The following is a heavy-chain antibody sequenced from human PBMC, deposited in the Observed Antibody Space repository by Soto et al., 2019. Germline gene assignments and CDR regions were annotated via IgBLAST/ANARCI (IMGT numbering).Heavy chain of an antibody. CDR2: IYYSGST. J-gene: IGHJ4*02. Sequence: SETLSLTCTVSGSSISGFYWSWIRQPPGKGLEWIGYIYYSGSTNYGPSLKSRVTISIDTSKNQFSLSLSSVTSADTAVYYCARADMATIVIDYWGQGTLVTVSS. CDR1: GSSISGFY. D-gene: IGHD5-12*01. V-gene: IGHV4-59*01. CDR3: ARADMATIVIDY.